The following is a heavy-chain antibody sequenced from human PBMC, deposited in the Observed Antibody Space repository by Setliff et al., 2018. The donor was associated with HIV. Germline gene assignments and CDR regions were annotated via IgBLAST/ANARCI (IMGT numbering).Heavy chain of an antibody. J-gene: IGHJ4*02. CDR3: ARDKSGTAMPFDY. CDR1: GFTFSSYS. V-gene: IGHV3-21*01. Sequence: GVLRLSCAASGFTFSSYSMNWVRQAPGKGLEWVSSISSSSSYIYYADSVKGRFTISRDNAKNSLYLQMNSLRAEDTAVYYCARDKSGTAMPFDYWGQGTLVTVSS. CDR2: ISSSSSYI. D-gene: IGHD5-18*01.